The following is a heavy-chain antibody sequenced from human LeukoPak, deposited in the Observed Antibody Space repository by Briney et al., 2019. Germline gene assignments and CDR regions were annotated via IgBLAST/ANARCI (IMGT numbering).Heavy chain of an antibody. CDR1: GGSISAGSYY. D-gene: IGHD6-19*01. CDR3: AREKGIAVAGTYYYYGMDV. CDR2: VYLSGNT. Sequence: SETLSLTCTVSGGSISAGSYYWSWIRQPAGKGLEWIGRVYLSGNTNYNPSLKSRVTMSLDTSKNQFSLKLSSVTAADTAVYYCAREKGIAVAGTYYYYGMDVWGQGTTVTVSS. V-gene: IGHV4-61*02. J-gene: IGHJ6*02.